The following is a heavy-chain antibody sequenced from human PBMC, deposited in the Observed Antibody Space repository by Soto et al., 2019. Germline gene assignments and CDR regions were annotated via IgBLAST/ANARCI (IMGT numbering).Heavy chain of an antibody. J-gene: IGHJ4*02. D-gene: IGHD3-10*01. V-gene: IGHV3-11*03. CDR1: GFTFSDYY. Sequence: GGSLRLSCAASGFTFSDYYMSWIRQAPGKGLEIVSYISGTKSFTDYADSVKGRFTISRDNAKNSLFLQMNTLRAEDTAVYYCVSHYNAVLDYWGQGTLVTVSS. CDR3: VSHYNAVLDY. CDR2: ISGTKSFT.